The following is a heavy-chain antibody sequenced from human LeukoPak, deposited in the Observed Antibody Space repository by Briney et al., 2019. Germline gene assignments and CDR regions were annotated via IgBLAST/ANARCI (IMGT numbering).Heavy chain of an antibody. D-gene: IGHD2-15*01. CDR1: GGTFSSYA. V-gene: IGHV1-69*13. CDR2: IIPIFGTA. Sequence: SVKVSCKASGGTFSSYAISWVRQAPGQGLEWMGGIIPIFGTANYAQKFQGRVTITADESTSTAYMELSSLRSEDTAVYYCARTPAVVVVAATHFDYWGQGTLVTVSS. CDR3: ARTPAVVVVAATHFDY. J-gene: IGHJ4*02.